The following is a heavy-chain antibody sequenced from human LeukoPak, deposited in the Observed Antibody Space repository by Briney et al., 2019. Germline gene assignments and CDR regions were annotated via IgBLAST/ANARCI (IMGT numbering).Heavy chain of an antibody. CDR3: ARVGFGRLGPGFDY. D-gene: IGHD3-10*01. CDR1: GDSFSSNSAA. J-gene: IGHJ4*02. Sequence: SQTLSLTCAISGDSFSSNSAAWNWIRQSPSRGLEWLGKTYYRSRWYNDYAVSVKSRITINPDTSKNQFSLQLNSVTPEDTAVYYCARVGFGRLGPGFDYWGQGTLVTVSS. V-gene: IGHV6-1*01. CDR2: TYYRSRWYN.